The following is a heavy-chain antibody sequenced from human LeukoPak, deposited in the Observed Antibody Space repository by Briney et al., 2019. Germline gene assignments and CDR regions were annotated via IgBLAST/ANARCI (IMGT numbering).Heavy chain of an antibody. V-gene: IGHV1-46*01. CDR3: ARHLAAGDY. CDR1: GYTFTSYY. Sequence: ASVKVSCKASGYTFTSYYMHWVRQAPGQGLEWMGIINPSGGSTNYAQKFQDRVTITRDTSTPTVYMELSSLRSEDTAIYYCARHLAAGDYWGQGTLVTVSS. D-gene: IGHD6-19*01. CDR2: INPSGGST. J-gene: IGHJ4*02.